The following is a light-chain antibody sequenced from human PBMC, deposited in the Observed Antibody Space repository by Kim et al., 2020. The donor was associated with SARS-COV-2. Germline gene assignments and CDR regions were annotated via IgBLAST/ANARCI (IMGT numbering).Light chain of an antibody. CDR2: TTN. V-gene: IGLV8-61*01. J-gene: IGLJ3*02. CDR1: YGPVSSGHY. CDR3: VLYMGGGISV. Sequence: GGTGTLACGLAYGPVSSGHYPSWYQQTPGQAPRTLIYTTNTRASGVADRFSGSILGDKAALTISGAQAGDESDYYCVLYMGGGISVFGGGTQLTVL.